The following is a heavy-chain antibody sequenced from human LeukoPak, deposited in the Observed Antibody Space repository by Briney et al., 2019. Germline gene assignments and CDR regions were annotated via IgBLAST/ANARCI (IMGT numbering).Heavy chain of an antibody. CDR3: ARVDSTSGANFDY. Sequence: SETLSLTCAVSGDSISSSNWWSWVRQSPGKGLEGIGEIYHSGRTNCNPSLKSRVSISVDKSNNLFSLKLNSVTAAATAVYYCARVDSTSGANFDYWGQGTLVTVSS. J-gene: IGHJ4*02. CDR1: GDSISSSNW. V-gene: IGHV4-4*02. CDR2: IYHSGRT. D-gene: IGHD6-13*01.